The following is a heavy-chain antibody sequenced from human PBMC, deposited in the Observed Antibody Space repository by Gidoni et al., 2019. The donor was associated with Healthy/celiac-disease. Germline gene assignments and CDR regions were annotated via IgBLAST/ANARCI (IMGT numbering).Heavy chain of an antibody. J-gene: IGHJ4*02. CDR2: ISGSGGST. D-gene: IGHD6-19*01. CDR3: AKDLHIAVAGTSDY. CDR1: GFTFSSYA. V-gene: IGHV3-23*01. Sequence: EVQLLESGGGLVQPGGSLRLSCAASGFTFSSYAMSWVRQAPGKGLEWVSAISGSGGSTYYADAVKGRFAISRDNSKNTLYLQMNSLRAEDTAVYYCAKDLHIAVAGTSDYWGQGTLVTVSS.